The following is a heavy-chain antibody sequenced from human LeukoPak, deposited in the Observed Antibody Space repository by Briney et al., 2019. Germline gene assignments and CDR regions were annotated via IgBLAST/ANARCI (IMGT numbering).Heavy chain of an antibody. CDR2: ISAHNGNT. J-gene: IGHJ4*02. D-gene: IGHD1-26*01. V-gene: IGHV1-18*01. CDR1: GYTFSSHG. CDR3: ARHLGGRPFDY. Sequence: ASVRVSCKASGYTFSSHGISWLRQAPGQGHEWLGWISAHNGNTNYPQKLQGRVTMTTDTSTSTAYMELRSLRSDDTAVYYCARHLGGRPFDYWGQGTLATVSS.